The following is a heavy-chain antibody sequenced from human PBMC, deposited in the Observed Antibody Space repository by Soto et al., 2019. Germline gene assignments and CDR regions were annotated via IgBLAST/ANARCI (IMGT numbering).Heavy chain of an antibody. D-gene: IGHD3-10*01. V-gene: IGHV1-69*13. CDR2: IIPIFGTA. Sequence: ASVKVSCKASGGTFSSYAISWVRQAPGQGLEWMGGIIPIFGTANYAQKFQGRVTITADESTSTAYMELSSLRSEGTAVYYCARWGVDGNNSGIDYWGQGTLVTVS. CDR1: GGTFSSYA. CDR3: ARWGVDGNNSGIDY. J-gene: IGHJ4*02.